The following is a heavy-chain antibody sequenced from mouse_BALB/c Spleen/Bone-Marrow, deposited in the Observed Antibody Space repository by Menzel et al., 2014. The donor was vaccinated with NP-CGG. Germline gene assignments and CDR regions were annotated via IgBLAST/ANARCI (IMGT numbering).Heavy chain of an antibody. V-gene: IGHV5-17*02. CDR1: GFTFSSFG. J-gene: IGHJ2*01. CDR2: ISSGSSTI. CDR3: ARSLYYRYDFFDY. D-gene: IGHD2-14*01. Sequence: DVMLVESGGGLVQPEGSRKLSCAASGFTFSSFGMHWVRQAPEKGLEWVAYISSGSSTIYYADTVKGRFTISRDNPKNTLFLQMTSLRSEDTAMYYCARSLYYRYDFFDYWGQGTTLTVSS.